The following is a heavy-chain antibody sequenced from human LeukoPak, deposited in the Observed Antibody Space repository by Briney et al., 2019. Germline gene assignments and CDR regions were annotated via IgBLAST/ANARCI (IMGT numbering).Heavy chain of an antibody. J-gene: IGHJ4*02. CDR1: GYTFTSYD. V-gene: IGHV1-18*01. CDR2: ISAYYANT. D-gene: IGHD3-22*01. CDR3: GRVDSSGLLGY. Sequence: GASVKVSCKASGYTFTSYDISWVRQAPGQGLEWMGWISAYYANTNYAQKLQGRVTMTTDTSTSTAYMELRSLRSDDTAEYYCGRVDSSGLLGYWGQGTLVTVSS.